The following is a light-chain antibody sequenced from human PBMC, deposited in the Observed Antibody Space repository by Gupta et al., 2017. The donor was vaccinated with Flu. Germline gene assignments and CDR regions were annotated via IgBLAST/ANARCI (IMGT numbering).Light chain of an antibody. Sequence: SSELTQDPAVSVALGQTVRITCQGDSLRRYYASGYQKKPGQAPVLVVYGTNNRPAGIPDRFSGSSTGDTGSLTITGAQAEDEADYYCNSRDRSGKLGFGGGTKLTVL. J-gene: IGLJ2*01. CDR3: NSRDRSGKLG. CDR2: GTN. V-gene: IGLV3-19*01. CDR1: SLRRYY.